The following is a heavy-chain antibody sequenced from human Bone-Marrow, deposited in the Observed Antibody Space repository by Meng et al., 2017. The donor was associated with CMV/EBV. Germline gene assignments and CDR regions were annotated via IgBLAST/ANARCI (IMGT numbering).Heavy chain of an antibody. CDR2: TYYRSEWYN. D-gene: IGHD3-9*01. V-gene: IGHV6-1*01. J-gene: IGHJ4*02. Sequence: SQTLSLICAISGDSVSRKTATWHWIRQSPSRGLEWLGRTYYRSEWYNDYAPSVKSRITINPDTSKNQFSLHLNSVTPEDTAVYYCATGSDCDYWGRGTLVTVSS. CDR1: GDSVSRKTAT. CDR3: ATGSDCDY.